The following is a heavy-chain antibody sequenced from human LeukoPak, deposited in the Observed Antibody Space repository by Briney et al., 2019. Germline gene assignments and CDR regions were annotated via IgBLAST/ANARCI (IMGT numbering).Heavy chain of an antibody. CDR1: GYTFTSYD. Sequence: ASVKVSCKASGYTFTSYDINWVRQATGPGLEWMGWMNPNSGNTGYAQKFQGRVTMTRNTSISTAYMELSSLRSEDTAVYYCARGSHYGDYDDPWGQGTLVTVSS. V-gene: IGHV1-8*01. D-gene: IGHD4-17*01. CDR3: ARGSHYGDYDDP. CDR2: MNPNSGNT. J-gene: IGHJ5*02.